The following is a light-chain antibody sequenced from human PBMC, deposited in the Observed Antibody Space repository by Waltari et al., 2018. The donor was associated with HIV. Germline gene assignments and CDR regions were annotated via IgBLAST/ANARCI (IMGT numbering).Light chain of an antibody. Sequence: QSALTQPPSVSGAPGQRVTISCTGNRSNIGAGHFVPWYQHLPGTAPNLRVDRDLQRPSGVPDRCPGSKAGTSASLVITGLQAEDEADYYGQSYDSSLRASVFGGGTKLTVL. CDR1: RSNIGAGHF. J-gene: IGLJ2*01. CDR3: QSYDSSLRASV. CDR2: RDL. V-gene: IGLV1-40*01.